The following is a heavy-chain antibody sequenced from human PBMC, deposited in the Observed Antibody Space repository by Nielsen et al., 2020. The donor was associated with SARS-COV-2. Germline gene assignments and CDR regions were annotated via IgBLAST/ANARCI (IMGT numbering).Heavy chain of an antibody. V-gene: IGHV1-46*01. D-gene: IGHD6-13*01. CDR3: AMSSSWYASYYYYGMDV. J-gene: IGHJ6*02. Sequence: ASVKVSCKASGYTFTSYYMHWVRQAPVQGLEWMGIINPSGGSTSYAQKFQGRVTMTRDTSTSTVYMELSSLRSEDTAVYYCAMSSSWYASYYYYGMDVWGQGTTVTVSS. CDR2: INPSGGST. CDR1: GYTFTSYY.